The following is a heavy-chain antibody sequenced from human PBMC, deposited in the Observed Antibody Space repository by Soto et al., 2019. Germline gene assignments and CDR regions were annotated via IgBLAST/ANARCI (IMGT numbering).Heavy chain of an antibody. CDR1: GFTFSSYA. J-gene: IGHJ6*02. Sequence: PGGSLRLSCVASGFTFSSYAMHWVRQAPGKGLEWVAVIWYDGSNKYYADSVKGRFTISRDNSKNTLYLQMNSLRAEDMAVYYCARDRGTMGLYGMDVWGQGTTVTVSS. CDR2: IWYDGSNK. V-gene: IGHV3-33*01. D-gene: IGHD3-10*01. CDR3: ARDRGTMGLYGMDV.